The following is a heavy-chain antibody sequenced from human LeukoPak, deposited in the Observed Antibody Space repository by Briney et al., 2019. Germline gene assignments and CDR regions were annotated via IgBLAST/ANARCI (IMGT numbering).Heavy chain of an antibody. Sequence: SVKVPCKASGGTFSSYAISWVRQAPGQGLEWMGGIIPIFGTANYAQKFQGRVTITTDESTSTAYMELSSLRSEDTAVYYCASSPKYCSSTSCYSYYYYYMDVWGKGTTVTVSS. J-gene: IGHJ6*03. CDR1: GGTFSSYA. D-gene: IGHD2-2*01. CDR3: ASSPKYCSSTSCYSYYYYYMDV. CDR2: IIPIFGTA. V-gene: IGHV1-69*05.